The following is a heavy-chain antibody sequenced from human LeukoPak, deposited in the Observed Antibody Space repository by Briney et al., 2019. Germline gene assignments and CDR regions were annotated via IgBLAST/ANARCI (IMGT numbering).Heavy chain of an antibody. CDR1: GFTFSSYA. Sequence: PGGSLRLSCSASGFTFSSYAMHWVRQAPGKGLEYVSATSSNGGSTYYADSVKGRFTISRDNSKNTLYLQMSSLRAEDTAVYYCVKDEGFIVVVVAAVFQLWGQGTLVTVSS. CDR3: VKDEGFIVVVVAAVFQL. J-gene: IGHJ1*01. V-gene: IGHV3-64D*06. CDR2: TSSNGGST. D-gene: IGHD2-15*01.